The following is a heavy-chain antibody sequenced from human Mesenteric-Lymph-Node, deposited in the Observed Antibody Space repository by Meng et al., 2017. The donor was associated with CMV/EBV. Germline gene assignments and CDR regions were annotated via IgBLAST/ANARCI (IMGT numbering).Heavy chain of an antibody. J-gene: IGHJ5*02. Sequence: QVQLVQSRAEVKKPGSSVKVSCKASGGTFSSYTISWVRQAPGQGLEWTGRIIPILGIANYAQKFQGRVTITADKSTSTAYMELSSLRSEDTAVYYCAGGIAAAGSRWFDPWGQGTLVTVSS. CDR1: GGTFSSYT. D-gene: IGHD6-13*01. V-gene: IGHV1-69*09. CDR3: AGGIAAAGSRWFDP. CDR2: IIPILGIA.